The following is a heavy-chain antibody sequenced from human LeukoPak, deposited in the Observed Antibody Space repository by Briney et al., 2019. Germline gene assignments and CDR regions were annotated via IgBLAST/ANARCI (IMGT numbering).Heavy chain of an antibody. J-gene: IGHJ4*02. CDR1: GGTFSSYA. V-gene: IGHV1-69*04. D-gene: IGHD6-19*01. Sequence: SVKVSCKASGGTFSSYAISWVRQAPGQGLEWMGRIIPILGIANYAQKFQGRVTMTRDTSTSTVYMELSSLRSEDTAVYYCARDAVESAVAGTFYFDYWGQGTLVTVSS. CDR3: ARDAVESAVAGTFYFDY. CDR2: IIPILGIA.